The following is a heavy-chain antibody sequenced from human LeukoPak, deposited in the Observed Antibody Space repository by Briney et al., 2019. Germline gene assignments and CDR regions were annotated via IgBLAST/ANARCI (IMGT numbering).Heavy chain of an antibody. V-gene: IGHV1-18*01. CDR1: GYPFLSYG. CDR3: ARDGGP. D-gene: IGHD3-16*01. CDR2: IGTYSANT. J-gene: IGHJ5*02. Sequence: ASVKVSCKASGYPFLSYGINWVRQAPGQGLEWLGWIGTYSANTAYAPSFQGRVTMTTDTSTSTVYMELRSLTSDDTAKYYCARDGGPWGQGTLVTVSS.